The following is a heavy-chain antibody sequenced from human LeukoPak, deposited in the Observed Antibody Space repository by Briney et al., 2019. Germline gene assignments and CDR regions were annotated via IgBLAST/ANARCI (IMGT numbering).Heavy chain of an antibody. D-gene: IGHD6-13*01. J-gene: IGHJ4*02. CDR1: GDSVSSTSVA. Sequence: SQTLSLTCAISGDSVSSTSVAWHWIRQSPSRGLEWLGKTYYTSKWKNDYAVSVKSRITINPDTSKNQFSLQLNSVTPEDTALYYCARSSSWSFDYSGQGTLVTVSS. CDR3: ARSSSWSFDY. CDR2: TYYTSKWKN. V-gene: IGHV6-1*01.